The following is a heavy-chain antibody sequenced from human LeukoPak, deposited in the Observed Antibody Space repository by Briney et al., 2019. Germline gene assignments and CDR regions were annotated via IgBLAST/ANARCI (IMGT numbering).Heavy chain of an antibody. V-gene: IGHV3-30*04. CDR3: ARGGWRGLDGYFDL. CDR1: GFTFSSYA. D-gene: IGHD6-19*01. Sequence: SGGSLRLSCAASGFTFSSYAMHWVRQAPGKGLEWVAVISYDGSNKYYADSVKGRLTISRDNSKNTLYLQMNSLRAEDTAVYYCARGGWRGLDGYFDLWGRGTLVTVSS. J-gene: IGHJ2*01. CDR2: ISYDGSNK.